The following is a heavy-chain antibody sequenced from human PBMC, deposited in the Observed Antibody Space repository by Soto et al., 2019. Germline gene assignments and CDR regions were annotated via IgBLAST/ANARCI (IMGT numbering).Heavy chain of an antibody. CDR1: GGTFSSYA. D-gene: IGHD3-22*01. CDR2: IIPIFGTA. CDR3: ARVGPYDSSGYPPPFDY. J-gene: IGHJ4*02. V-gene: IGHV1-69*13. Sequence: ASVKVSCKASGGTFSSYAISWVRQAPGQGLEWMGGIIPIFGTANYAQKFQGRVTITADESTSTAYVELSSLRSEDTAVYYCARVGPYDSSGYPPPFDYWGQGTLVTVSS.